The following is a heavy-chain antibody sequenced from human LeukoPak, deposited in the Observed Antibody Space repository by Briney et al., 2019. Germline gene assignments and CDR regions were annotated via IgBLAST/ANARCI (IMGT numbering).Heavy chain of an antibody. D-gene: IGHD3-10*01. CDR3: ARRPRSWFGELLPNWFDP. V-gene: IGHV4-59*01. Sequence: KSSETLPLTCTVSGGSISSYYWSWIRQPPGKGLERIGYIYYSGSTNYNPSLKSRVTISVDTSKNQFSLKLSSVTAADTAVYYCARRPRSWFGELLPNWFDPWGQGTLVTVSS. CDR2: IYYSGST. J-gene: IGHJ5*02. CDR1: GGSISSYY.